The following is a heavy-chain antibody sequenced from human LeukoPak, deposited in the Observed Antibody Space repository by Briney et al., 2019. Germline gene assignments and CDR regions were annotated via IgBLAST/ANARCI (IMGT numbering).Heavy chain of an antibody. V-gene: IGHV1-69*05. CDR2: IIPIFGTA. CDR1: GGTFSSYA. J-gene: IGHJ6*02. D-gene: IGHD2-21*02. Sequence: SVKVSCKASGGTFSSYAISWVRQAPGQGLEWMGGIIPIFGTANYAQKFQGGVTITTDESTSTAYMELSSLRSEDTAVYYCARLGVVVTAPPLPYYYYYGMDVWGQGTTVTVSS. CDR3: ARLGVVVTAPPLPYYYYYGMDV.